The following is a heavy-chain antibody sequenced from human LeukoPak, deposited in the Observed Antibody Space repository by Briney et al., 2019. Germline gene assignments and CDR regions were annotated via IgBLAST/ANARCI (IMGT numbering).Heavy chain of an antibody. V-gene: IGHV3-33*08. D-gene: IGHD4-17*01. CDR3: ARGRGADYGGNSGYFDC. CDR1: GFTFRTYA. CDR2: IWYDGSNK. Sequence: GGSLRLSCAASGFTFRTYAMSWVRQTPGKGLEWVAVIWYDGSNKYYADSVKGRFTISRDNPKNTLYVQMNSLRAEDTAVYYCARGRGADYGGNSGYFDCWGQGTLVTVSS. J-gene: IGHJ4*02.